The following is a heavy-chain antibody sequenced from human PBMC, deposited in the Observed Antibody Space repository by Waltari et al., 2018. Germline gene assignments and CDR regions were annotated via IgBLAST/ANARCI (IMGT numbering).Heavy chain of an antibody. Sequence: QVQLQESGPGLVKPSQTLSLTCTVSGGSISSGSYYWSWIRQPAGKGLEWIGRIYTSGSTNYNPALKSRVTISVDTSKNQFSLKLSSVTAADTALYYCAREHCSGGSCSPNYYYYGMDVWGQGTTVTVSS. J-gene: IGHJ6*02. CDR1: GGSISSGSYY. CDR3: AREHCSGGSCSPNYYYYGMDV. V-gene: IGHV4-61*02. D-gene: IGHD2-15*01. CDR2: IYTSGST.